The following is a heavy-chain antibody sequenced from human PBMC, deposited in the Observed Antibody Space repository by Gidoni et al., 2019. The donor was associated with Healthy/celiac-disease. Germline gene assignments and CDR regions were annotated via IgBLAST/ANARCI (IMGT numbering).Heavy chain of an antibody. CDR1: AFTFSSYA. V-gene: IGHV3-64D*06. CDR3: VKGGQYYYDSSGYYAGDYFDY. CDR2: ISSNGGST. Sequence: EVQLVESGGGLVQPGGSLRLSCSAPAFTFSSYAMQWVRQAPGKGLEYVSAISSNGGSTYYADSVKGRFTISRDNSKNTLYLQMSSLRAEDTAVYYCVKGGQYYYDSSGYYAGDYFDYWGQGTLVTVSS. D-gene: IGHD3-22*01. J-gene: IGHJ4*02.